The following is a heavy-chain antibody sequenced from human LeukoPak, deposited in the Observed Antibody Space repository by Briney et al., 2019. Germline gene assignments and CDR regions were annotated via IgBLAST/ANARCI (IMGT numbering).Heavy chain of an antibody. CDR2: INPNSGGT. CDR1: GYTFTGYY. J-gene: IGHJ4*02. Sequence: ASVKVSLKSSGYTFTGYYMHWVRQPPGQGLEWMGWINPNSGGTNYAQKFQGRVTMTRDTSFSTAYMELSRLRSDDTAVNYCARVESIAAAGYFDYWGQGTLVTVSS. V-gene: IGHV1-2*02. D-gene: IGHD6-13*01. CDR3: ARVESIAAAGYFDY.